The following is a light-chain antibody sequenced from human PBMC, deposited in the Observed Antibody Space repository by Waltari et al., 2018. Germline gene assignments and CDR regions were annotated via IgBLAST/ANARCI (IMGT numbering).Light chain of an antibody. CDR3: QQSYSTPRT. J-gene: IGKJ4*01. V-gene: IGKV1-39*01. Sequence: DIQMTQSPSSLSASVGDRVTITCRASQSISSYLNCYQQKPGKAPKLLIYAASSLQSGVPARFSGSGSGTDFTLTISSLQPEDFATYYCQQSYSTPRTFGGGTKVEIK. CDR1: QSISSY. CDR2: AAS.